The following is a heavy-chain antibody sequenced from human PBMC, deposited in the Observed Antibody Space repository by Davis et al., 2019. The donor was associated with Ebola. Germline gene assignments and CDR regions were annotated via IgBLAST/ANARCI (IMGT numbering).Heavy chain of an antibody. CDR1: GFTFSSYA. CDR3: AKDDTFDY. D-gene: IGHD3-9*01. Sequence: GESLKISCAASGFTFSSYAMHWVRQAPGKGLEWVAVISYDGNNKYYADSVEGRFTISRDNSKNTLYLQMNSLRADDTAVYYCAKDDTFDYWGQGTLVTVSS. J-gene: IGHJ4*02. V-gene: IGHV3-30*04. CDR2: ISYDGNNK.